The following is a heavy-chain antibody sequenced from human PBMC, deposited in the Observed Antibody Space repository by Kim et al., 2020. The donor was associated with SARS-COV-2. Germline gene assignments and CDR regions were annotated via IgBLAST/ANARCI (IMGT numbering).Heavy chain of an antibody. D-gene: IGHD2-2*01. V-gene: IGHV3-30-3*01. J-gene: IGHJ6*01. Sequence: GGSLRLSCAASGFTFSSYAMHWVRQAPGKGLEWVAVISYDGSNKYYADSVKGRFTISRDNSKNTLYLQMNSLRAEDTAVYYCARAACSSTSCYHRLDVWG. CDR2: ISYDGSNK. CDR3: ARAACSSTSCYHRLDV. CDR1: GFTFSSYA.